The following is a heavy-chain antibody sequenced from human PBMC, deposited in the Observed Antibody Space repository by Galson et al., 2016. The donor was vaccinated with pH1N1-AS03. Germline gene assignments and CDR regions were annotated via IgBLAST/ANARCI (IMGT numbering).Heavy chain of an antibody. Sequence: SLRLSCAGSGFTFSDAWMTWVRQAPGKGLEWIGRIKRSIEGAATDYAAPVKGRFTISRDDSKYTTYLQMNSLKIEDTAVYYCSAGLGTTDSDSWGQGTLVTVSS. V-gene: IGHV3-15*01. CDR1: GFTFSDAW. D-gene: IGHD6-19*01. J-gene: IGHJ4*02. CDR2: IKRSIEGAAT. CDR3: SAGLGTTDSDS.